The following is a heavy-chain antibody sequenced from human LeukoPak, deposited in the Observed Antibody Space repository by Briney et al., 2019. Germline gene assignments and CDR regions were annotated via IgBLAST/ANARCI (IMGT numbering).Heavy chain of an antibody. V-gene: IGHV3-9*01. CDR3: AKGGYGELVHFDY. D-gene: IGHD6-6*01. CDR1: GFTFDDYA. CDR2: ISWNSGSM. J-gene: IGHJ4*02. Sequence: GRSLRLSCAASGFTFDDYAMHWVRHAPGKGLEWVSGISWNSGSMGYADSVKGRFTISRDNAKNSLYLQMNSLRAEDTALYYCAKGGYGELVHFDYWGQGTLVTVSS.